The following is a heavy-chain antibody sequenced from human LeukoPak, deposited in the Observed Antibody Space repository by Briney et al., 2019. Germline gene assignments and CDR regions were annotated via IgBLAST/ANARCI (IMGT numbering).Heavy chain of an antibody. D-gene: IGHD3-10*01. Sequence: SETLSLTCTVSGGSISSGGYYWNWIRQDPGKGLEWIGYIYYTGTTYYNPSLKSRVTLSVDTSKNQFSLRLTSVTAADTAVYYCARGRITMIRGVSLRNAFDIWGQGTMVTVSS. CDR2: IYYTGTT. CDR1: GGSISSGGYY. CDR3: ARGRITMIRGVSLRNAFDI. J-gene: IGHJ3*02. V-gene: IGHV4-30-4*08.